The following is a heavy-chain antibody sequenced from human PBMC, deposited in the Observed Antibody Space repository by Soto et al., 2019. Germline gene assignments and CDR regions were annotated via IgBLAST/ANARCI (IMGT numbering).Heavy chain of an antibody. CDR3: ARDLGRIAAAGGIPGGFDY. CDR1: GFTVSSNY. J-gene: IGHJ4*02. D-gene: IGHD6-13*01. Sequence: GGSLRLSCAASGFTVSSNYMSWVRQAPGKGLEWVSVIYSGGSTYYADSVKGRFTISRDNSKNTLYLQMNSLRAEDTAVYYCARDLGRIAAAGGIPGGFDYWGQGTLVTVSS. V-gene: IGHV3-66*01. CDR2: IYSGGST.